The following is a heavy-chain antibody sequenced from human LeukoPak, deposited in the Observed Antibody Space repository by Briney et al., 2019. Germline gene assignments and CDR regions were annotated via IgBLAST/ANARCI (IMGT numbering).Heavy chain of an antibody. D-gene: IGHD3-22*01. CDR3: ARGVMGYYDSAILF. V-gene: IGHV1-8*01. CDR1: GYTFTSYD. J-gene: IGHJ4*02. Sequence: ASVKVSCKASGYTFTSYDINWVRQATGQGLEWMGWMNPNSGNTGYAQNFRGRVTMTRNTSISTAYMELSSLRSEDTAVYYCARGVMGYYDSAILFWGQGTLVTVSS. CDR2: MNPNSGNT.